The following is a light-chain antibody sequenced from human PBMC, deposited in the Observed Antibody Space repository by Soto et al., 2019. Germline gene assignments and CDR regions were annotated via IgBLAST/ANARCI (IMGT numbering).Light chain of an antibody. J-gene: IGKJ1*01. CDR1: QRISTW. CDR3: QQYNSYSGT. V-gene: IGKV1-5*01. CDR2: DAS. Sequence: IHMTQSPSTVSAWVGDLVTITCLASQRISTWLAWYQQKPGKAPKLLIYDASSLESGVPSRFSGSGSGTEFTLTISSLQPHDFATYYCQQYNSYSGTFGQGTKVDIK.